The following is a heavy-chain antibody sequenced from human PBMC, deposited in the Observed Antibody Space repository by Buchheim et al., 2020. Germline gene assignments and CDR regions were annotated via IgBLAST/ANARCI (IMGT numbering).Heavy chain of an antibody. V-gene: IGHV4-31*03. J-gene: IGHJ4*02. CDR2: IYNSGST. CDR1: GGSISSGNYY. Sequence: QVQLQESGPGLVKPSQSLSLTCTVSGGSISSGNYYWNWIRQQPGKGLEWIGHIYNSGSTYYNPSLKSRATISVDMSQNHFSLKLSSVTAADTAVYYCVRDIVGYNLGFWGQGTL. CDR3: VRDIVGYNLGF. D-gene: IGHD3-22*01.